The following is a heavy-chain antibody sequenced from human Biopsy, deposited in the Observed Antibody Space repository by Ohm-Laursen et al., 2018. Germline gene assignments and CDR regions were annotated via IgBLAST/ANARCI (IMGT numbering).Heavy chain of an antibody. CDR2: ITSRTSST. Sequence: SLRLSLTATGSTFNVYSIVWVCKGPGNGLGWVSSITSRTSSTSYADSVKGRVTISRDNANNSVSLQMNNLSVDDTAVYYCARWYGDLFYYYNGMDVWGQGTTVTVSS. CDR3: ARWYGDLFYYYNGMDV. CDR1: GSTFNVYS. V-gene: IGHV3-21*01. D-gene: IGHD3-10*01. J-gene: IGHJ6*02.